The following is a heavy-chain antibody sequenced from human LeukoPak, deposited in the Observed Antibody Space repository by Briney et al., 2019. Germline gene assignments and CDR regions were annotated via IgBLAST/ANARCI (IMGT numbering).Heavy chain of an antibody. CDR3: ARALLGKRITMVRGVFGY. J-gene: IGHJ4*02. CDR2: MNPNSGNT. V-gene: IGHV1-8*01. Sequence: ASVKVSCKASGYTFTSYDINWVRQATGQGLEWMGWMNPNSGNTGYAWKFQGRVTMTRNTSISTAYMELSSLRSEDTAVYYCARALLGKRITMVRGVFGYWGQGTLVTVSS. CDR1: GYTFTSYD. D-gene: IGHD3-10*01.